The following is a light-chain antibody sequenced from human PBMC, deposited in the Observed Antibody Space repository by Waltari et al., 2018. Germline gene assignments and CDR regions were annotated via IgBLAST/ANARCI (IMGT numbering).Light chain of an antibody. CDR1: QDISNY. J-gene: IGKJ1*01. CDR2: AAS. CDR3: LQDNTYPWT. V-gene: IGKV1-17*03. Sequence: DIQMTQSPSAVSASVGDIVTITCRASQDISNYLAWFQQKPGKAPKRLIFAASSLQSGVPSRFSGSGAATEFTLTISSMQPEDFGTYYCLQDNTYPWTFGQGTRVEI.